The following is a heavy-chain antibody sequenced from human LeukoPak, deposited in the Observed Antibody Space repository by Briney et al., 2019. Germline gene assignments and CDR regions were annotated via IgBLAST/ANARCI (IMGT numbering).Heavy chain of an antibody. D-gene: IGHD6-13*01. CDR3: ARSIETLTYSSSWYFPVDY. J-gene: IGHJ4*02. Sequence: ASVKVSCKASGYTFTSYDINWVRQATGQGLEWMGWMNPNSGNTGNAQKFQGRVTMTRNTSISTAYMELSSLRSEDTAVYYCARSIETLTYSSSWYFPVDYWGQGTLVTVSS. CDR1: GYTFTSYD. CDR2: MNPNSGNT. V-gene: IGHV1-8*01.